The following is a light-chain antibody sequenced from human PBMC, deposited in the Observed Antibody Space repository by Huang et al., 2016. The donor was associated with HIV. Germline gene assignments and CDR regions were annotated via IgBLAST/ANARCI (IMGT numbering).Light chain of an antibody. Sequence: IQLTQSPSSLSASVGDRVTITCRASQDIISYLAWYQQKPWKAPKLLIYAASTLESGVPSRFNGSGSGTDFTLTINSLQPEDYATYYCLQLNTYPGTFGPGTNVDV. J-gene: IGKJ3*01. CDR1: QDIISY. V-gene: IGKV1-9*01. CDR2: AAS. CDR3: LQLNTYPGT.